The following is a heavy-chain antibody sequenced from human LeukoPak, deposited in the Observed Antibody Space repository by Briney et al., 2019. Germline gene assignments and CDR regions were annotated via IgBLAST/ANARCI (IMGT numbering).Heavy chain of an antibody. D-gene: IGHD3-22*01. CDR1: GFTLSDYS. CDR2: ISGSNSYI. V-gene: IGHV3-21*01. Sequence: GGSLRLSCAASGFTLSDYSTNWVRQAPGKGLEWVSSISGSNSYIYYANSVKGRFTISRDNAKNSLYLQMNGLRAEDTAVYYCARTAIGYSDSSGYYFDYWGQGTLVTVSS. CDR3: ARTAIGYSDSSGYYFDY. J-gene: IGHJ4*02.